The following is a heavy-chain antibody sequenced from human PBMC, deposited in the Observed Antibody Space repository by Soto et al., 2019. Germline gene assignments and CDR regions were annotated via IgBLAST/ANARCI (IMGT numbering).Heavy chain of an antibody. V-gene: IGHV1-46*01. D-gene: IGHD3-22*01. J-gene: IGHJ4*02. CDR1: GYTFTSYY. CDR3: ARDSPYDSSGYPHHYFDY. CDR2: INPSGGST. Sequence: ASVKVSCKASGYTFTSYYMHWVRQAPGQGLEWMGIINPSGGSTSYAQKFQGRVTMTRDTSTSTVYMELSSLRSEDTAVYYCARDSPYDSSGYPHHYFDYWGQGTLVTVSS.